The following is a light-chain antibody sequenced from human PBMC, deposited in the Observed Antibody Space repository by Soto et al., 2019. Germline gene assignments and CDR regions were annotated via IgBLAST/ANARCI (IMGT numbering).Light chain of an antibody. CDR1: QSINTY. Sequence: DIQITQSPSSLSASVGERVTITCRASQSINTYLNWYQQKPGQDPKLLIYGASTLHDGVPSRFSGFASGTDFTLTINSLQPEDFATYYCQQSYSTPITFGQGTRLEIK. J-gene: IGKJ5*01. V-gene: IGKV1-39*01. CDR2: GAS. CDR3: QQSYSTPIT.